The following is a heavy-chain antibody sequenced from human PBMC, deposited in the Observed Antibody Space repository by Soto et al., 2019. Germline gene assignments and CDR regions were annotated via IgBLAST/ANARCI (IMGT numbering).Heavy chain of an antibody. V-gene: IGHV3-23*01. D-gene: IGHD2-15*01. CDR1: GFTFNHYA. CDR2: IIANGGT. CDR3: AKDYTVAADPSSVILFDY. J-gene: IGHJ4*02. Sequence: GGSLRLSCAASGFTFNHYAMSWVRQAPGKGLEWVSIIIANGGTFYADSVKGRFTTSRDNSKNTVYLQMSSLRVEDTAIYYCAKDYTVAADPSSVILFDYWGQGALVTVS.